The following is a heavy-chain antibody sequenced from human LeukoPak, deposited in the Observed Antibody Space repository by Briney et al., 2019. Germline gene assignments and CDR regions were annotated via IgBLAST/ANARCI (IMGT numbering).Heavy chain of an antibody. CDR2: INWYGGST. J-gene: IGHJ4*02. CDR1: GFTFDDYG. CDR3: AREGRSGSYFDY. Sequence: GGSLGLSCVASGFTFDDYGMSWVGQARGKGLAWVSVINWYGGSTGYADSVKGRFTISRDNAKNSLYLQMNSLRDEDTALYYCAREGRSGSYFDYGGQGTLLTVSS. V-gene: IGHV3-20*04. D-gene: IGHD1-26*01.